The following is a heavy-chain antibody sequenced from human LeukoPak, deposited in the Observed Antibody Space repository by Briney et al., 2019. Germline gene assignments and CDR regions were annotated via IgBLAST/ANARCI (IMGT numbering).Heavy chain of an antibody. Sequence: GGSLRLSCAVSGCTLNSNWIHWVRQAPGQGLVWVSRINEDGSGTSYADSVKGRFTISKDDAKNTVYLQMNSLRAEDTAVYYCATVFEHWGQGTLVTVSS. J-gene: IGHJ4*02. CDR2: INEDGSGT. V-gene: IGHV3-74*01. CDR1: GCTLNSNW. CDR3: ATVFEH.